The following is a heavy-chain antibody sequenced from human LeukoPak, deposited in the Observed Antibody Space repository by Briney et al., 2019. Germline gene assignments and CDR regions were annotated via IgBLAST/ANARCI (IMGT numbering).Heavy chain of an antibody. CDR2: INHSGST. CDR3: ARGPSDGYNSSFDY. V-gene: IGHV4-34*01. J-gene: IGHJ4*02. Sequence: SETLSLTCAVYGGSFSGYYWSWIRQPPGKGLEWIGEINHSGSTNYNPSLKSRVTISVDTSKNQFSLKLSSVTAADTAVYYCARGPSDGYNSSFDYWGQRTLVTVSS. CDR1: GGSFSGYY. D-gene: IGHD5-24*01.